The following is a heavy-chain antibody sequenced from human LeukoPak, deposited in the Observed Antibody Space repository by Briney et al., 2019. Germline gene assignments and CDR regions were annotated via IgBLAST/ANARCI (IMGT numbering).Heavy chain of an antibody. CDR1: GGSISSYY. J-gene: IGHJ4*02. V-gene: IGHV4-59*12. Sequence: SETLSLTCTVSGGSISSYYWSWIRQPPGKGLEWIGYIYYSGTTNYNPSLKGRVTMSVDTSKNQFSLKLSSVTAADTAVYYCARGRTYDYWGQGTLVTVSS. CDR2: IYYSGTT. CDR3: ARGRTYDY.